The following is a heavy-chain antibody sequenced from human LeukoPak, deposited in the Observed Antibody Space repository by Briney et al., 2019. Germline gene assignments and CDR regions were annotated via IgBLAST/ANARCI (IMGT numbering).Heavy chain of an antibody. J-gene: IGHJ5*02. Sequence: PGESLRLSCAASGFTLSSYTMNWVRQAPGKGLEWVSSISSTGNHIYYADSVKGRFNISRDSAKNSLYLQMNSLRAEDTAVYYCARASDPWLQLTWGQGTLVTVSS. CDR3: ARASDPWLQLT. CDR2: ISSTGNHI. CDR1: GFTLSSYT. V-gene: IGHV3-21*04. D-gene: IGHD5-24*01.